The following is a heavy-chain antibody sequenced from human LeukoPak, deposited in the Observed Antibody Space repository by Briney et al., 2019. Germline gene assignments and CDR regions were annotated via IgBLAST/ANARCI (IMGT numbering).Heavy chain of an antibody. CDR2: VYYSGTT. Sequence: SETLSLTCTVSGGSVSSGSYYWSWIRQPPGKELEWIGYVYYSGTTNYNPSLKSRVTVSADAPKNQFSLKLSSVTAADTALYYCARTSALGVDYWGQGILVTVSP. J-gene: IGHJ4*02. CDR3: ARTSALGVDY. V-gene: IGHV4-61*01. D-gene: IGHD3-16*01. CDR1: GGSVSSGSYY.